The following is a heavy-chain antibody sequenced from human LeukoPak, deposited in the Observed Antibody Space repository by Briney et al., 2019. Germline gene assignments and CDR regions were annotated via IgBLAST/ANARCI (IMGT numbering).Heavy chain of an antibody. D-gene: IGHD3-10*01. CDR1: GYTFTGYY. CDR3: ARERFTMVRGVFRGGSGGWFDP. Sequence: ASVKVSCKASGYTFTGYYMHWVRQAPGQGLEWMGWINPNSGGTNYAQKFQGRVTVTRDTSISTAYMGLSRLRSDDTAVYYCARERFTMVRGVFRGGSGGWFDPWGQGTLVTVSS. V-gene: IGHV1-2*02. CDR2: INPNSGGT. J-gene: IGHJ5*02.